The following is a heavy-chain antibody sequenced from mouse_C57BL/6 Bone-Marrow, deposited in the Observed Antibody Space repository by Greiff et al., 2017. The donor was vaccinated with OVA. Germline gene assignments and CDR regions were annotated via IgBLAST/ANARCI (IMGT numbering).Heavy chain of an antibody. CDR3: ARHTLIYYTPMDY. J-gene: IGHJ4*01. CDR1: GFTFSDYY. V-gene: IGHV5-12*01. CDR2: ISNGGGST. D-gene: IGHD2-1*01. Sequence: DVMLVESGGGLVQPGGSLKLSCAASGFTFSDYYMYWVRQTPEKRLEWVAYISNGGGSTYYPDTVKGRFTISRDNAKNTLYLQMSRLKSEDTAMYYCARHTLIYYTPMDYWGQGTSVTVSS.